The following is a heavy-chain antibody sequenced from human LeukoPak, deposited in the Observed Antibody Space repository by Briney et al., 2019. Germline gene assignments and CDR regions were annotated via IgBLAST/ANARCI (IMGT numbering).Heavy chain of an antibody. D-gene: IGHD6-6*01. V-gene: IGHV4-39*01. CDR3: ARHPRIAARKHTFDY. J-gene: IGHJ4*02. CDR1: GGSISSSSYY. CDR2: IYYSGST. Sequence: SETLSLTCTVSGGSISSSSYYWGWIRQPPGKGLEWIGSIYYSGSTYYNPSLKSRVTISVDTSKNQFSLKLSSVTAADTAVYYSARHPRIAARKHTFDYWGQGTLVTVSS.